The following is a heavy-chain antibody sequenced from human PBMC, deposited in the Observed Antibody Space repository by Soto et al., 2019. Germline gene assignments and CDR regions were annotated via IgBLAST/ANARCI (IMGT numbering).Heavy chain of an antibody. D-gene: IGHD4-17*01. V-gene: IGHV4-39*01. CDR1: GGSISSSTYY. J-gene: IGHJ4*02. Sequence: SETLSLTCTVSGGSISSSTYYWGWIRQPPGRGLEWIGSIYYSGTTYYNPSLKSRVTISVDTSKNQFSLRLSSVTAADTAVYYCARRYGNYVVGYYFDCWGQGTLVKSPQ. CDR2: IYYSGTT. CDR3: ARRYGNYVVGYYFDC.